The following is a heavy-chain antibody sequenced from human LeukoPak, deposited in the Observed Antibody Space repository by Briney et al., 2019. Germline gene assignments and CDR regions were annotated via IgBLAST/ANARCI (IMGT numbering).Heavy chain of an antibody. D-gene: IGHD3-22*01. CDR2: INDSGSS. CDR3: ASPDRLPSPYYYYDSSGYYRAAFDI. J-gene: IGHJ3*02. CDR1: GGSYSGHY. Sequence: PSETLSLTCAVYGGSYSGHYWSWIRQSPGQGLEWIGEINDSGSSNYNPSLKSRVTISADTSKNQFSLRLTSVTAADTAVYYCASPDRLPSPYYYYDSSGYYRAAFDIWGQGTMVTVSS. V-gene: IGHV4-34*01.